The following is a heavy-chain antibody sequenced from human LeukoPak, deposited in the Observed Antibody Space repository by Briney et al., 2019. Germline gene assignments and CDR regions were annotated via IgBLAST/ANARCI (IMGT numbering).Heavy chain of an antibody. J-gene: IGHJ4*02. CDR2: ISSSGNTI. V-gene: IGHV3-48*03. CDR3: VRVGRIQYCDY. CDR1: GFTFSSYE. Sequence: PGRSLRLSYAASGFTFSSYEMNWVRQAPRKGLEWVSYISSSGNTIYYADSVKGRFTISRDNAKHSLYLQMNSLRAEDTAVYYCVRVGRIQYCDYWGEGTPVTVSS. D-gene: IGHD5-18*01.